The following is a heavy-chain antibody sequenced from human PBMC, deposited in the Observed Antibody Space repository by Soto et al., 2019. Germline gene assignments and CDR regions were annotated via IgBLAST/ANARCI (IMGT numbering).Heavy chain of an antibody. CDR1: GYSFNTFW. V-gene: IGHV5-51*03. CDR2: IHPSNSDT. CDR3: ARLRWGNGEYAFDY. Sequence: EVQLVQSGAEVKKPGEALKISCQGSGYSFNTFWIGWVRQVPGEGLEWMGIIHPSNSDTRYRPSFQGQVVISADKSISTAYLQWSSLKASDTAIYYCARLRWGNGEYAFDYWGQGTLVTVSS. J-gene: IGHJ4*02. D-gene: IGHD1-26*01.